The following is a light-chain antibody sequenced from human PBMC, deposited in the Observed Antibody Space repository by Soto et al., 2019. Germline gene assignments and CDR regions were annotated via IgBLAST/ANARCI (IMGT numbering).Light chain of an antibody. CDR1: HDIKNY. Sequence: DIQLTQSPPSLSASEGDRVTITCQASHDIKNYLYWYQQKPGKAPKLLIYDASNLETGVPSRFSGSRAGTDFTFTIGSLQPEDVATYYCQQFDSLPPYTFGQGTKVEIK. CDR3: QQFDSLPPYT. CDR2: DAS. V-gene: IGKV1-33*01. J-gene: IGKJ2*01.